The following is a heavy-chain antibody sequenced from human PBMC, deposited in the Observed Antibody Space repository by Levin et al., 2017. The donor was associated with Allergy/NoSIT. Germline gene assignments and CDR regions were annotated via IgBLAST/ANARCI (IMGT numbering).Heavy chain of an antibody. V-gene: IGHV4-39*01. Sequence: SETLSLTCTVSGGSISSSSYYWGWIRQPPGKGLEWIGSIYYSGSTYYNPSLKSRVTISVDTSKNQFSLKLSSVTAADTAVYYCARLLHGVCSGGSCYSGWFDPWGQGTLVTVSS. D-gene: IGHD2-15*01. CDR1: GGSISSSSYY. CDR2: IYYSGST. CDR3: ARLLHGVCSGGSCYSGWFDP. J-gene: IGHJ5*02.